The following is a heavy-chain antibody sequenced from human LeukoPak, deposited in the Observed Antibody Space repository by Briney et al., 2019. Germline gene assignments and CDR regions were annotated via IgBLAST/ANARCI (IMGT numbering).Heavy chain of an antibody. J-gene: IGHJ4*02. CDR1: GFTFSSYW. CDR3: ARTLAARHTSGYIDY. V-gene: IGHV3-7*01. Sequence: GGSLRLSCAASGFTFSSYWMSWVRQAPGKGLEWVANIKEDGSEKYYVDSVKGRFTISRDNGKNSLYLQMNSLRAEDTAVYCCARTLAARHTSGYIDYWGQGTLVTVSS. D-gene: IGHD3-22*01. CDR2: IKEDGSEK.